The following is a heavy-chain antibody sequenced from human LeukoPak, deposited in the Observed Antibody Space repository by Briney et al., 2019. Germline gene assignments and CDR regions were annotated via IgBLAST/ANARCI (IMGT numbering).Heavy chain of an antibody. J-gene: IGHJ4*02. CDR2: IRHDGSYQ. D-gene: IGHD6-6*01. V-gene: IGHV3-30*02. Sequence: EAGGSLRLSCAASRFTFSSYGMHWVRQTPGKGLEWVAFIRHDGSYQQYADSVKGRFTISRDNSKNTLYLQMNSLRAEDTAVYYCAKDGAARLRDYWGQGTLVTVSS. CDR1: RFTFSSYG. CDR3: AKDGAARLRDY.